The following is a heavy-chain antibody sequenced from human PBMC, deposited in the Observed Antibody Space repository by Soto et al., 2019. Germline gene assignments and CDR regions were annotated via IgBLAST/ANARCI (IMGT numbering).Heavy chain of an antibody. CDR3: ARGGPYGSGSYHFDY. D-gene: IGHD3-10*01. Sequence: SETLSLTCAVSGGSISSSNWWRWVRHPPGKGLEWIGEIYHSGSTNYNPSLKSRVTISVDKSKNQFSLKLSSVTAADTAVYYCARGGPYGSGSYHFDYWGQGTLVTVS. CDR2: IYHSGST. V-gene: IGHV4-4*02. CDR1: GGSISSSNW. J-gene: IGHJ4*02.